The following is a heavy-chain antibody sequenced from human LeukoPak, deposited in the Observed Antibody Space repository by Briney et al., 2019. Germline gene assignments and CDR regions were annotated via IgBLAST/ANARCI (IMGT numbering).Heavy chain of an antibody. V-gene: IGHV3-74*01. CDR3: AKDVSPLVGATDY. CDR1: GFTFKLYW. J-gene: IGHJ4*02. CDR2: INDDGSDT. D-gene: IGHD1-26*01. Sequence: GGSLRLSCAVSGFTFKLYWMHWVRQAPGKGPVWVSRINDDGSDTTYADSVKGRFTISRDDAKNMLFLQMNSLRAEDTAVYYCAKDVSPLVGATDYWGQGTLVTVSS.